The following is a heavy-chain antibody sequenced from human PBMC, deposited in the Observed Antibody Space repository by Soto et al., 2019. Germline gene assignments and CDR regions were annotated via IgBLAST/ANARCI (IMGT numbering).Heavy chain of an antibody. CDR2: IYYSGST. CDR3: AGFPYSSSWYLIH. CDR1: GGSISSGDYY. V-gene: IGHV4-30-4*01. D-gene: IGHD6-13*01. Sequence: SETLSLTCTVSGGSISSGDYYWSWIRQPPGKGLEWIGYIYYSGSTYYNPSLKSRVTISVDTSKNQFSLKLSSVTAADTAVYYCAGFPYSSSWYLIHWGQGTLVTVSS. J-gene: IGHJ4*02.